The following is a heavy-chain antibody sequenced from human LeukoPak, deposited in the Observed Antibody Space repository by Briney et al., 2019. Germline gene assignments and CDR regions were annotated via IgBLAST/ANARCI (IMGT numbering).Heavy chain of an antibody. D-gene: IGHD3-10*01. CDR1: GFTFSSYD. Sequence: GGSLRLSCAASGFTFSSYDMHWVRQAPGKGLEWVAFIRYDGSNKYYADSVKGRFTISRDNSENTLYLQMNSLRAEDTAVYYCAKVKSYGSGSYPLDYWGQGTLVTVSS. CDR2: IRYDGSNK. CDR3: AKVKSYGSGSYPLDY. V-gene: IGHV3-30*02. J-gene: IGHJ4*02.